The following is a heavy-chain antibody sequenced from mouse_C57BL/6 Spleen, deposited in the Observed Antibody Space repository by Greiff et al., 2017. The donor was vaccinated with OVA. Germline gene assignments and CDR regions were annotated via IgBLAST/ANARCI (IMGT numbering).Heavy chain of an antibody. V-gene: IGHV3-6*01. CDR3: ARRNDYDGFAY. CDR1: GYSITSGYY. CDR2: ISYDGSN. D-gene: IGHD2-4*01. Sequence: EESGPGLVKPSQSLSLTCSVTGYSITSGYYWNWIRQFPGNKLEWMGYISYDGSNNYNPSLKNRISITRDTSKNQFFLKLNSVTTEDTATYYCARRNDYDGFAYWGQGTLVTVSA. J-gene: IGHJ3*01.